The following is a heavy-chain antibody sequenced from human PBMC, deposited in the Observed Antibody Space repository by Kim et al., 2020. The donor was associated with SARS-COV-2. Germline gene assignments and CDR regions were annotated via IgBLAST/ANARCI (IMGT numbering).Heavy chain of an antibody. D-gene: IGHD3-10*01. V-gene: IGHV1-18*01. CDR1: GYTFTSYG. J-gene: IGHJ3*02. Sequence: SVKVSCKASGYTFTSYGISWVRQAPGQGLEWMGWISAYNGNTNYAQKLQGRVTMSTDTSTSTAYMELRSLRSDDTAVYYCARPRVVGSGNDAFDIWGQGTMVTVSS. CDR2: ISAYNGNT. CDR3: ARPRVVGSGNDAFDI.